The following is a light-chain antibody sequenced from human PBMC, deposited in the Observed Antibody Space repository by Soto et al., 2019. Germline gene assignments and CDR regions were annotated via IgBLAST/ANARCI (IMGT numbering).Light chain of an antibody. CDR1: SSNIGAGYD. V-gene: IGLV1-40*01. CDR2: VNN. CDR3: QSYDSSLSTSGV. Sequence: QSVLTQPPSVSGAPGQRVTISCTGSSSNIGAGYDVHWYQQLPGTAPKLLIYVNNNRPSGVADRFSASKSGTSASLVITGLQAEDEADYYCQSYDSSLSTSGVFGGGTKLTVL. J-gene: IGLJ3*02.